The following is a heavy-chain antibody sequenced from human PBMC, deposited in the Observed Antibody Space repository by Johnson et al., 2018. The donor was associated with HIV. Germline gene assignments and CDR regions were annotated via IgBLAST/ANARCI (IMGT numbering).Heavy chain of an antibody. CDR2: ISYDGSNK. J-gene: IGHJ3*02. Sequence: QVQLVESGGGVVQPGRSVRLSCAASGFIFSSYGMHWVRQAPGKGLEWVAVISYDGSNKYYADSVKGRFTISRDNSKNTLYLQMNSLRAEDTAVYYCARDKAVGYSSGWHAFDIWGQGTMVTVSS. CDR1: GFIFSSYG. V-gene: IGHV3-30*19. CDR3: ARDKAVGYSSGWHAFDI. D-gene: IGHD6-19*01.